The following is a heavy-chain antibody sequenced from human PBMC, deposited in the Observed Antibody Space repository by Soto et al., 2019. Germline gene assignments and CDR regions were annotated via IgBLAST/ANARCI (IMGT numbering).Heavy chain of an antibody. CDR1: GGTFSSYA. CDR2: IIPIFGTA. D-gene: IGHD6-13*01. J-gene: IGHJ6*04. V-gene: IGHV1-69*12. Sequence: QVQLVQSGAEVKKPGSSVKVSCKASGGTFSSYAISWVRQAPGQGLEWMGGIIPIFGTANYAQKFQGRVTITADESTSTAYMELSSLISEDTAVYYCARGHMAATGSEGDYDYCYGMDVWGEGTTVTVSS. CDR3: ARGHMAATGSEGDYDYCYGMDV.